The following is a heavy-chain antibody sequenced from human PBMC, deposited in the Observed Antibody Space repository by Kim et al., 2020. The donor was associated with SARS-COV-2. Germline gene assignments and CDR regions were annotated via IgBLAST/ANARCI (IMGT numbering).Heavy chain of an antibody. CDR2: T. Sequence: TKDSQTFRGRVTITRDTTASTAYMELSSLRSEDTAVYYCARGSGWAFDYWGQGTLVTVAS. V-gene: IGHV1-3*01. CDR3: ARGSGWAFDY. D-gene: IGHD6-19*01. J-gene: IGHJ4*02.